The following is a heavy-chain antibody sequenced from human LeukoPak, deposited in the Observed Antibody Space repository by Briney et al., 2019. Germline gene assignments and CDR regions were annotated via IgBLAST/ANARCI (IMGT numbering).Heavy chain of an antibody. CDR1: GGSISYFY. V-gene: IGHV4-4*07. CDR3: ARTPLRGATFFTSYPNWFDT. CDR2: IYTSGST. D-gene: IGHD3-10*01. Sequence: SETLSLTCTVSGGSISYFYWSWIRQPAGKGLEWIGRIYTSGSTNYNPSLKSRVTISVDTSKNQFSLKLSSVTAADTAVYYCARTPLRGATFFTSYPNWFDTWGQGTLVTVSS. J-gene: IGHJ5*02.